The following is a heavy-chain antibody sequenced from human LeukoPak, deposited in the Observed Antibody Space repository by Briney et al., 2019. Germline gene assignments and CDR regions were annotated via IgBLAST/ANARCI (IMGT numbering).Heavy chain of an antibody. CDR3: ARSAVNTAMDY. Sequence: PSGTLSLTCAVSGGSISSSNWWSWVRQPPGKGLEWIGEIYHSGSTNYNPSLKSRVTISVDTSKNQFSLKLSSVTAADTAVYYCARSAVNTAMDYWGQGTLVTVSS. CDR1: GGSISSSNW. J-gene: IGHJ4*02. CDR2: IYHSGST. V-gene: IGHV4-4*02. D-gene: IGHD5-18*01.